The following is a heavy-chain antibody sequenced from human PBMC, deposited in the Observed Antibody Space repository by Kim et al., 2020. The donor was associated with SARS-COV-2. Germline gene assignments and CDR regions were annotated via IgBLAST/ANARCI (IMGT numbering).Heavy chain of an antibody. CDR3: TTGGNYYGSGSDAFDI. CDR1: GFTFSNAW. V-gene: IGHV3-15*01. Sequence: GGSLRLSCAASGFTFSNAWMSWVRQAPGKGLEWVGRIKSKTDGGTTDYAAPVKGRFTISRDDSKNTLYLQMNSLKTEDTAVYYCTTGGNYYGSGSDAFDILGQGTMVTVSS. D-gene: IGHD3-10*01. J-gene: IGHJ3*02. CDR2: IKSKTDGGTT.